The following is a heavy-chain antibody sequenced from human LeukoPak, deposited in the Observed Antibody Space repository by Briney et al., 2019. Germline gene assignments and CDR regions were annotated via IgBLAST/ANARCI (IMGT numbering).Heavy chain of an antibody. CDR3: ARVKNRAMVETFDY. CDR1: GFTFSSHG. J-gene: IGHJ4*02. V-gene: IGHV3-33*01. CDR2: IWYGGNNK. D-gene: IGHD5-18*01. Sequence: GGSLRLSCVASGFTFSSHGMLWVRQAPGQGLEWVAVIWYGGNNKNYADSVKGRFTVSRDNSKNTLYLQMNSLRAEDTAVYYCARVKNRAMVETFDYWGQGTLVTVSS.